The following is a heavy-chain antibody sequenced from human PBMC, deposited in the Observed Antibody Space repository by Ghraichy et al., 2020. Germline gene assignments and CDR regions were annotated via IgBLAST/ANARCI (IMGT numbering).Heavy chain of an antibody. V-gene: IGHV3-23*01. D-gene: IGHD3-3*01. CDR1: GFTFSSYA. Sequence: GGSLRLSCAASGFTFSSYAMSWVRQAPGKGLEWVSAISGSGGSTYYADSVKGRFTISRDNSKNTLYLQMNSLRAEDTAVYYCAKERVYYDFWSGYFDYWGQGTLVTVSS. CDR2: ISGSGGST. CDR3: AKERVYYDFWSGYFDY. J-gene: IGHJ4*02.